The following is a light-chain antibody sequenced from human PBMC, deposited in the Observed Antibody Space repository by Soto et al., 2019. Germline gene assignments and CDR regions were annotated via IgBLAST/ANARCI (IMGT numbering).Light chain of an antibody. CDR1: QSISSY. CDR3: QQRSSWPLT. Sequence: ELVLTQSPATLSLSPGERATLSCRASQSISSYLAWYQQKPGQAPRLLIYDASNRATGLPARFSGRGSGTDFTLTISSLEPEDFVVYYCQQRSSWPLTFGGGTKVEIK. V-gene: IGKV3-11*01. J-gene: IGKJ4*01. CDR2: DAS.